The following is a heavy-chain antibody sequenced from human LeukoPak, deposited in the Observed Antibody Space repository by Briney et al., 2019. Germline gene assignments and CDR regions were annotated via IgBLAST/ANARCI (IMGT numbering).Heavy chain of an antibody. J-gene: IGHJ4*02. V-gene: IGHV3-15*01. Sequence: GGSLRLSCAASGFTFSNAWMSWVRRAPGKGLEWVGRIKSKTDGGTTDYAAPVKGRFTISRDDSKNTLYLQMNSLKTEDTAVYYCTTATGSYTSIDYWGQGTLVTVSS. CDR2: IKSKTDGGTT. CDR1: GFTFSNAW. CDR3: TTATGSYTSIDY. D-gene: IGHD3-10*01.